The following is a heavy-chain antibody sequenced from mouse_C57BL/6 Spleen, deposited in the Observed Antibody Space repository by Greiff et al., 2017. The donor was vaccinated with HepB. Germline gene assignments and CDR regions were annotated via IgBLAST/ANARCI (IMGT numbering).Heavy chain of an antibody. Sequence: EVQRVESEGGLVQPGSSMKLSCTASGFTFSDYYMAWVRQVPEKGLEWVANINYDGSSTYYLDSLKSRFIISRDNAKNILYLQMSSLKSEDTATYYCAREDGYDYDAGFAYWGQGTLVTVSA. CDR2: INYDGSST. V-gene: IGHV5-16*01. J-gene: IGHJ3*01. CDR1: GFTFSDYY. CDR3: AREDGYDYDAGFAY. D-gene: IGHD2-4*01.